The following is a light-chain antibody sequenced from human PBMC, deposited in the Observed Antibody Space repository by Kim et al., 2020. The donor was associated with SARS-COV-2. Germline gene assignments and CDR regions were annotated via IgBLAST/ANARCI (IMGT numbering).Light chain of an antibody. J-gene: IGLJ3*02. V-gene: IGLV2-14*03. CDR3: SSFTTSSTFV. Sequence: QSATSPVPESSSDIGAYDYVAWFQQHPGKVPKLLIYDVNRRPSGDSNRFSGSKSGSTASLTISGLQADDEADYYCSSFTTSSTFVFGGGTQLTVL. CDR1: SSDIGAYDY. CDR2: DVN.